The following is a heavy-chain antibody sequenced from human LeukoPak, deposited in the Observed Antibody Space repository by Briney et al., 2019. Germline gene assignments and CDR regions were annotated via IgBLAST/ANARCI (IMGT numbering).Heavy chain of an antibody. Sequence: ASVKVSCKASGYTFTSYGISWVRQAPGQGLEWMGWISAYNGNTDYAQKLQGRVTMTTDTSTSTAYMELRSLRSDDTAVYYCARAPRIVGATSGAFDIWGQGTMVTVSS. CDR3: ARAPRIVGATSGAFDI. D-gene: IGHD1-26*01. CDR1: GYTFTSYG. V-gene: IGHV1-18*01. CDR2: ISAYNGNT. J-gene: IGHJ3*02.